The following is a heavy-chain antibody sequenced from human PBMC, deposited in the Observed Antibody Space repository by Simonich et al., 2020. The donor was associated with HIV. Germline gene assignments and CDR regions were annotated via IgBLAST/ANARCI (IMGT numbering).Heavy chain of an antibody. CDR2: ISYDGSNK. Sequence: QVQLVESGGGVVQPGRSLRLSFAASGFTFSSYAMHWVRQAPGKGREWVAVISYDGSNKDDADPVKGRFTISRDNSKNTLDLQMNSLRAEDTAVYYCASGGLAGAFDIWGQGTMVTVSS. CDR3: ASGGLAGAFDI. CDR1: GFTFSSYA. V-gene: IGHV3-30*07. D-gene: IGHD3-16*01. J-gene: IGHJ3*02.